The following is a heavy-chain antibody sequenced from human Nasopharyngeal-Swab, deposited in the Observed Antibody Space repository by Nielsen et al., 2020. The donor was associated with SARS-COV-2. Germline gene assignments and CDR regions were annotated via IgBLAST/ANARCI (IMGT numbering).Heavy chain of an antibody. CDR1: GFTFSDHY. Sequence: GESLKISCAASGFTFSDHYMDWVRQAPGKGLEWVGRTRDKANSYTTEYAASVKGRFSISRDDSKNSLFLYMSSLKTEDTAVYYCTRAYYDSWSGYWSDVWGQGTMVTVSS. CDR3: TRAYYDSWSGYWSDV. V-gene: IGHV3-72*01. J-gene: IGHJ3*01. D-gene: IGHD3-3*01. CDR2: TRDKANSYTT.